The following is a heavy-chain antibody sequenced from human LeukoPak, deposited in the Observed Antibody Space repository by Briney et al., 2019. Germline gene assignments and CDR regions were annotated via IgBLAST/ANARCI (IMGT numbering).Heavy chain of an antibody. J-gene: IGHJ4*02. CDR3: AREKVGPAATPFDY. CDR1: GFTFSSYA. V-gene: IGHV3-30*04. Sequence: GRSLRLSCAASGFTFSSYAMHWVRQAPGKGLEWEAVISYDGSNKYYADSVKGRFTISRDNSKNTLYLQMNSLRAEDTAVYYCAREKVGPAATPFDYWGQGTLVTVSS. CDR2: ISYDGSNK. D-gene: IGHD2-2*01.